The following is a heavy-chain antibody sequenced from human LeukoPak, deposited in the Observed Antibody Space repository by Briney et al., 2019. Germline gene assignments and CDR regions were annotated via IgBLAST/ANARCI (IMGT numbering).Heavy chain of an antibody. CDR1: GYTFTNYG. J-gene: IGHJ4*02. V-gene: IGHV1-18*01. Sequence: ASVKVSCKASGYTFTNYGISWVRQAPGQGLEWMGWISAYNGNTNYAQKLQGRVTMTTDTSTSTAYMELRSLRSDDTALYYCARSTVTTSPVDYWGQGTLVTVSS. CDR2: ISAYNGNT. CDR3: ARSTVTTSPVDY. D-gene: IGHD4-17*01.